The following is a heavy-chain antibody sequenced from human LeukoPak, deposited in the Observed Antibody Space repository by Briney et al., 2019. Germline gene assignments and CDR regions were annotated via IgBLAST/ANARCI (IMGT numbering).Heavy chain of an antibody. D-gene: IGHD2-2*01. CDR1: GYTFTSYY. V-gene: IGHV1-46*01. CDR3: AREGLGYCSSTSCYGDWYFDL. CDR2: INPSGGST. J-gene: IGHJ2*01. Sequence: GASVKVSCKASGYTFTSYYMHWVRQVPGQGLEWMGIINPSGGSTSYAQKFQGRVTMTRDTSTSTVYMELSSLRSEDTAVYYCAREGLGYCSSTSCYGDWYFDLWGRGTLVTVSS.